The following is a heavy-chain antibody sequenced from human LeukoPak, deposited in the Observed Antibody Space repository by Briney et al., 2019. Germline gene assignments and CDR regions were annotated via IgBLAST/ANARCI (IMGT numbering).Heavy chain of an antibody. CDR3: ARRVGYYDSSGHLDY. J-gene: IGHJ4*02. CDR1: GGSFSGYY. D-gene: IGHD3-22*01. CDR2: INHSGST. Sequence: SETLSLTCAVYGGSFSGYYWSWIRQPPGKGLEWIGEINHSGSTNYNPSLKSRVTISVDTSKNQFSLKLSSVTAADTAVYYCARRVGYYDSSGHLDYWGQGTLVTVSS. V-gene: IGHV4-34*01.